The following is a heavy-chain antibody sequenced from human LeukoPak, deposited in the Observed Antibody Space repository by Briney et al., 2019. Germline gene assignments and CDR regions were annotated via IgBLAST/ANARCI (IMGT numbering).Heavy chain of an antibody. D-gene: IGHD6-13*01. J-gene: IGHJ4*02. CDR1: GFTFSSYG. V-gene: IGHV3-30*03. CDR2: ISYDGSNK. CDR3: ARDFLGRSWEFDY. Sequence: GGSLRLSCAASGFTFSSYGMHWVRQAPGKGLEWVAVISYDGSNKYYADSVKGRFTISRDNSKNTLYLQMNSLRSDDTAVYYCARDFLGRSWEFDYWGQGTLVTVSS.